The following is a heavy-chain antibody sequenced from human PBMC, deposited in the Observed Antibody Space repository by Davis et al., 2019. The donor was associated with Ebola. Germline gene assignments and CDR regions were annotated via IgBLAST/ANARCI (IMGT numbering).Heavy chain of an antibody. CDR1: GLTFSSYW. CDR2: IKQDGSEK. CDR3: GGRAEI. D-gene: IGHD2-15*01. V-gene: IGHV3-7*01. Sequence: GGSLRPSCPPSGLTFSSYWMSWVRQAPGKGLEWVANIKQDGSEKYYVDSVKGRLTISRDKAKNSLYLQRNSLRAEDTTVYYCGGRAEIWGQGTLVTVSS. J-gene: IGHJ4*02.